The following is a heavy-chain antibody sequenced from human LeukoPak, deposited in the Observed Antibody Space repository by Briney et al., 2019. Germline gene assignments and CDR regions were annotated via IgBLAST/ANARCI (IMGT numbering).Heavy chain of an antibody. D-gene: IGHD2-2*01. V-gene: IGHV3-23*01. CDR1: GFTVSSNY. CDR2: ISGSGGST. Sequence: GGSLRLSCAASGFTVSSNYMSWVRQAPGKGLEWVSAISGSGGSTYYADSVKGRFTISRDNSKNTLYLQMNSLRAEDTAVYYCAKDWTPRGIVVVPAAAFDIWGQGTMVTVSS. CDR3: AKDWTPRGIVVVPAAAFDI. J-gene: IGHJ3*02.